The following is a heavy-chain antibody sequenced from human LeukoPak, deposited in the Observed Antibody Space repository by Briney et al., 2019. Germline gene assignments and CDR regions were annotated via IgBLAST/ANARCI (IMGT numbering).Heavy chain of an antibody. D-gene: IGHD3-3*01. J-gene: IGHJ3*02. CDR3: ASVVGGYYPPVEGFDI. Sequence: SGGSLRLSCVASGFTFRSSAMSWVRQAPGKGLDWVSLISYDGNNAYYADSVKGRFTISRDNAKKTLYLQMNSLRAEDTAVYYCASVVGGYYPPVEGFDIWGQGTMVTVSS. V-gene: IGHV3-23*01. CDR1: GFTFRSSA. CDR2: ISYDGNNA.